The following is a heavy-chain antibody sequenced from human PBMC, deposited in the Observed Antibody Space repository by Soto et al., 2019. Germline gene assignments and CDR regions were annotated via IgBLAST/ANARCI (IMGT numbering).Heavy chain of an antibody. CDR3: ARDKTQGAGWFDP. J-gene: IGHJ5*02. CDR2: LYNSETT. CDR1: GLEVSYNY. V-gene: IGHV3-53*01. Sequence: LRLSCAASGLEVSYNYMNWVRQAPGKGLEWVSVLYNSETTYYAESVKGRFTISRDTVKNTVYLEMNNLRVDDTAVYYCARDKTQGAGWFDPWGRGTLVTVSS.